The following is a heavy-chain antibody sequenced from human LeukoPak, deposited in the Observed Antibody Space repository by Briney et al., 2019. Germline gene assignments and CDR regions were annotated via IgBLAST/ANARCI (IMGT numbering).Heavy chain of an antibody. CDR2: IYTSGST. V-gene: IGHV4-4*07. Sequence: SETLSLTCTVSGGSISGYYWSWIRQPAGKGLEWIGRIYTSGSTNYNPSLKSRVTISVDTSKNQFSLKLSSVTAADTAVYFCARFRYSGTYHARFDFWGQGTLVTVSS. CDR3: ARFRYSGTYHARFDF. D-gene: IGHD1-26*01. J-gene: IGHJ4*02. CDR1: GGSISGYY.